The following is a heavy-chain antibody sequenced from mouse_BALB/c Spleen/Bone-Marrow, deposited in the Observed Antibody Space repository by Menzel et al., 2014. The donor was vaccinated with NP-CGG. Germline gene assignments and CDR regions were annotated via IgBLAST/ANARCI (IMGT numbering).Heavy chain of an antibody. J-gene: IGHJ1*01. CDR2: INPDSRTK. Sequence: EVKLLESGGGLVQPGGSLKLSCAASGFDFSRYWMSWVRQAPGKGLDWIGEINPDSRTKNYAPSLKDKFIISRDNAKNTLYLQMSKVRSEDTALYYCALLGYYGYFADGGAGTTVAVSS. V-gene: IGHV4-1*02. D-gene: IGHD2-1*01. CDR3: ALLGYYGYFAD. CDR1: GFDFSRYW.